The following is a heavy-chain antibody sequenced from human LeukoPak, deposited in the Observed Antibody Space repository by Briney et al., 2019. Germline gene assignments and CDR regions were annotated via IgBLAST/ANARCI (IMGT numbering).Heavy chain of an antibody. V-gene: IGHV4-59*01. CDR3: ARSGMTTVTLVYFQH. J-gene: IGHJ1*01. CDR1: GGSFSSYY. D-gene: IGHD4-17*01. CDR2: IYYSGST. Sequence: SETLSLTCTVSGGSFSSYYWSWIRQPPGKGLEWIGYIYYSGSTNYNPSLKSRVTISVDTSKNQFSLKLSSVTAADTAVYYCARSGMTTVTLVYFQHWGQGTLVTVSS.